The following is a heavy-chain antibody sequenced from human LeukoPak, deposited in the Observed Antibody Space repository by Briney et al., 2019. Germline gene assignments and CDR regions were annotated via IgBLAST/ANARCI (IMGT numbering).Heavy chain of an antibody. J-gene: IGHJ4*02. Sequence: GGSLRLSSATSGFTFSSYAMSWVRQAPGKGLEWVSTVSGGGGSTWYADSVKGRFTISRDNSKNTLYLQMNSLRAEDTAVYYCATYVRGDFDYWGQGTLVTVSS. D-gene: IGHD3-10*02. CDR1: GFTFSSYA. V-gene: IGHV3-23*01. CDR3: ATYVRGDFDY. CDR2: VSGGGGST.